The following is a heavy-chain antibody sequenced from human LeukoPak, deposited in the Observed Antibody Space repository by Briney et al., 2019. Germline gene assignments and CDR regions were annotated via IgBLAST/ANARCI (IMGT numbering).Heavy chain of an antibody. D-gene: IGHD3-10*01. CDR1: GFTFSSYW. V-gene: IGHV3-30-3*01. Sequence: GGSLRLSCAASGFTFSSYWMSWVRQAPGKGLEWVAVISYDGSNKYYADSVKGRFTISRDNSKNTLYLQMNSLRAEDTAVYYCARDRLLWFGVDGMDVWGQGTTVTVSS. J-gene: IGHJ6*02. CDR2: ISYDGSNK. CDR3: ARDRLLWFGVDGMDV.